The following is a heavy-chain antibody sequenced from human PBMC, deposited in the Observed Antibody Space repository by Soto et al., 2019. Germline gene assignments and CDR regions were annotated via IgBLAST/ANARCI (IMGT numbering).Heavy chain of an antibody. J-gene: IGHJ4*02. V-gene: IGHV6-1*01. Sequence: SRTLSLTCDISGDSVSSNSAAWNLISQSPSRGLEWLGRTYYRSKLYNDYAVSVKSRITINPDTSKNQFSLQLNSVTPEDTAVYYCARGVPYYYDSSGYYPEDLFDYWDQGTLVTFSS. D-gene: IGHD3-22*01. CDR3: ARGVPYYYDSSGYYPEDLFDY. CDR1: GDSVSSNSAA. CDR2: TYYRSKLYN.